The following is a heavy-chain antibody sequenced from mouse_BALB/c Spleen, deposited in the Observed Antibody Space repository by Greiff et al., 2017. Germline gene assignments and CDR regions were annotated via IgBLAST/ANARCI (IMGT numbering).Heavy chain of an antibody. CDR2: ST. J-gene: IGHJ4*01. CDR3: ARGGYGEGYYAMDY. D-gene: IGHD3-1*01. V-gene: IGHV5-6-3*01. Sequence: STYYPDSVKGRFTISRDNAKNTLYLQMSSLKSEDTAMYYCARGGYGEGYYAMDYWGQGTSVTVSS.